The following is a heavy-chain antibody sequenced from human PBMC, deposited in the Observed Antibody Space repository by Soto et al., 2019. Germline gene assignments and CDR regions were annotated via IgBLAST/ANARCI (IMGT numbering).Heavy chain of an antibody. CDR3: ATYDSGGKFDF. CDR2: VYYSGTP. J-gene: IGHJ4*02. D-gene: IGHD3-22*01. Sequence: PSETLSLTCTVSGGSFSSFYWSWIRQPPGKGLDWIGYVYYSGTPNYNPSLKSRISISVDTSKNQFSLKLTSVTAADTAVYYCATYDSGGKFDFWGQGTLVTVSS. CDR1: GGSFSSFY. V-gene: IGHV4-59*01.